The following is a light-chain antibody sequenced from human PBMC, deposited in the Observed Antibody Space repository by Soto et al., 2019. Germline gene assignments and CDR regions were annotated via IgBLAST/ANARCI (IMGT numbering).Light chain of an antibody. Sequence: DIQMTQSPSSLSASVGGRVTITCQASQDISNHVNWYQQKPGKAPELLMFDASNLEPVVPSRFSGSGSGTDFTFTISSLQPEDIATYYCQQYDNLPSFTFGPGTKVDTK. J-gene: IGKJ3*01. CDR3: QQYDNLPSFT. V-gene: IGKV1-33*01. CDR1: QDISNH. CDR2: DAS.